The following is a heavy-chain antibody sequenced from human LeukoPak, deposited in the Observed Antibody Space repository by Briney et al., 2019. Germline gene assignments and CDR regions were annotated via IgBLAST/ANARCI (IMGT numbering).Heavy chain of an antibody. D-gene: IGHD3-16*01. CDR1: GGSISSYY. CDR3: ARAGRTFSGGWFDP. J-gene: IGHJ5*02. V-gene: IGHV4-59*01. Sequence: SETLSLTCTVSGGSISSYYWSWIRQPPGKGLEWIGYIYYSGSTNYNLSLKSRVTISVDTSKNQFSLKLSSVTAADTAVYYCARAGRTFSGGWFDPWGQGTLVTVSS. CDR2: IYYSGST.